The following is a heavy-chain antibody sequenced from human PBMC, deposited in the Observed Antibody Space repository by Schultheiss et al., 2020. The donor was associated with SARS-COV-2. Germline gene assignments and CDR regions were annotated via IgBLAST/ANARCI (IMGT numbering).Heavy chain of an antibody. Sequence: GGSLRLSCAASGFTFSNDWMSWVRQAPGKGLEWVANIRQDGNEKFYVHSVKGRFTISRDNAKNSVYLQMNSLRGEDTAVYYCATGYDFGEYWGRGTLVTVSS. V-gene: IGHV3-7*04. J-gene: IGHJ4*02. D-gene: IGHD3-3*01. CDR3: ATGYDFGEY. CDR1: GFTFSNDW. CDR2: IRQDGNEK.